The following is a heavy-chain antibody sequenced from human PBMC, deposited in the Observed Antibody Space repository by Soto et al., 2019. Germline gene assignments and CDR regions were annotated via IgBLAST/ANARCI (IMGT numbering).Heavy chain of an antibody. V-gene: IGHV1-3*01. Sequence: QVQLVQSGAEVKKPGASVKVSCKTSGYTFTSYAMHWVRQSPGQRLEWMGWLNAGNGNTKYSQTFQRRVTITRDTSASTDYRELSSLRSEVTAVYYCSSSFNVPDAICYWGQGTLVTVSS. CDR3: SSSFNVPDAICY. J-gene: IGHJ4*02. D-gene: IGHD2-2*02. CDR1: GYTFTSYA. CDR2: LNAGNGNT.